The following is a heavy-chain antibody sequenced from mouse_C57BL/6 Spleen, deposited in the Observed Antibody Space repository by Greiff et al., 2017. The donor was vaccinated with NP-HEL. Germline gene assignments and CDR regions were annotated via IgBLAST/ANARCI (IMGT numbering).Heavy chain of an antibody. CDR2: ISYDGSN. CDR1: GYSITSGYY. J-gene: IGHJ2*01. V-gene: IGHV3-6*01. D-gene: IGHD4-1*01. CDR3: AREVLGPFDY. Sequence: EVQLVESGPGLVKPSQSLSLTCSVTGYSITSGYYWNWIRQFPGNKLEWMGYISYDGSNNYNPSLKNRISITRDTSKNQFFLKLNSVTTEDTATYYCAREVLGPFDYWGQGTTLTVSS.